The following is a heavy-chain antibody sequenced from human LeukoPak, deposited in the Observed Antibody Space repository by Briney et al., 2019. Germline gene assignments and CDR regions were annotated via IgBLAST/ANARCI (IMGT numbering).Heavy chain of an antibody. D-gene: IGHD4-17*01. V-gene: IGHV4-39*07. CDR3: AAGDYGDYVAY. J-gene: IGHJ4*02. CDR1: GDYITTNTYF. CDR2: IYYSGSS. Sequence: SETLSLTCTVSGDYITTNTYFWGWIRQPPGKGLEWIGNIYYSGSSYYNPSLKSRVTISLDPSNNQFSLKLNSVTATDTAVYYCAAGDYGDYVAYWGQGTLVTVSS.